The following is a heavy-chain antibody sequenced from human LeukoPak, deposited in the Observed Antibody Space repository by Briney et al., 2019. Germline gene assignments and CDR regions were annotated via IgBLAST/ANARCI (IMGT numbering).Heavy chain of an antibody. CDR2: IYYSGSA. V-gene: IGHV4-39*01. CDR3: ARRLAGTEDY. J-gene: IGHJ4*02. CDR1: GGSISSSSYY. D-gene: IGHD6-13*01. Sequence: SETLSLTCTVSGGSISSSSYYWVWIRQPPGKGLEWIGSIYYSGSAYYNPSLKSRVTISVDTSKNQFSLKLSSVTAADTAVYYCARRLAGTEDYWGQGTLVTVSS.